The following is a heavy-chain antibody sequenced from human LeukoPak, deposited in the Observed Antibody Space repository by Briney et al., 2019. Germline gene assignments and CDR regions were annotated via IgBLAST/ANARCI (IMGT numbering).Heavy chain of an antibody. CDR2: INHSGST. J-gene: IGHJ4*02. CDR1: GGSFSGYY. D-gene: IGHD3-16*02. CDR3: ARGRIYDYVWGSYRSYYFDY. V-gene: IGHV4-34*01. Sequence: SETLSLTCAVYGGSFSGYYWSWIRQPPGKGLEWIGEINHSGSTNYNPSLKSRVTISVDTSKNQCSLKLSSVTAADTAVYYCARGRIYDYVWGSYRSYYFDYWGQGTLVTVSS.